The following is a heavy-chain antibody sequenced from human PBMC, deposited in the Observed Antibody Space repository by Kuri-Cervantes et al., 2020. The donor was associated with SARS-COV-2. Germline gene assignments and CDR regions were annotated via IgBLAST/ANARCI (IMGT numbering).Heavy chain of an antibody. CDR1: GYIFTSYD. V-gene: IGHV1-8*01. J-gene: IGHJ6*02. Sequence: ASVKVSCKASGYIFTSYDISWVRQATGQGLEWMGWMDPNSGNKGYAQKFQGRLSMTRDTSISTVYMELSSLRSEDTAVYYCARDPLIVPAAIDYYYYGMDVWGQGTTVTVSS. CDR3: ARDPLIVPAAIDYYYYGMDV. D-gene: IGHD2-2*02. CDR2: MDPNSGNK.